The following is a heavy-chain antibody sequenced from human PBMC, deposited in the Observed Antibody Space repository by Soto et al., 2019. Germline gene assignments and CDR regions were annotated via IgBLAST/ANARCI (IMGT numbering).Heavy chain of an antibody. D-gene: IGHD6-13*01. CDR3: AREYPAGRPFYYYGMDV. CDR2: ISSSSGDI. J-gene: IGHJ6*02. CDR1: GFTFSNYY. Sequence: EVQLVESGGGLAKPGGSLRLSCAASGFTFSNYYMNWVRQAPGKGLEWVSSISSSSGDIYYADSVKGRFTMSRDNAKNSLYLQMNSLRAEDTAVYYCAREYPAGRPFYYYGMDVWGQGTTVTVSS. V-gene: IGHV3-21*01.